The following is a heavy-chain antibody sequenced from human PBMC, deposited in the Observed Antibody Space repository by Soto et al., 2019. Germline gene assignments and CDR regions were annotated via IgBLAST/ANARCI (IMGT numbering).Heavy chain of an antibody. D-gene: IGHD4-17*01. J-gene: IGHJ6*02. V-gene: IGHV1-3*01. CDR1: GYTLTSYA. CDR3: ARTVGYYYGMDV. Sequence: QVQLVQSGAEVKKPGASVKVSCKASGYTLTSYAMHWVRQAPGQRLEWMGWINAGNGNTKYSQKFQGRVTITRDTSASTADMELSSLRSEDTAVYYCARTVGYYYGMDVWGQGTTVTVSS. CDR2: INAGNGNT.